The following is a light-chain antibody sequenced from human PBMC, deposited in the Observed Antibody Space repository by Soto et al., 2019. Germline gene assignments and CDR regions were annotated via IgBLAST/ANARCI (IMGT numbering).Light chain of an antibody. CDR2: EGS. CDR1: SSDVGNYDL. V-gene: IGLV2-23*01. J-gene: IGLJ1*01. CDR3: FSYAGGGTPNYV. Sequence: QSALTQPASVSGSPGQPITISCTGTSSDVGNYDLVSWYQQYPGKAPKLMIYEGSKRPSGVSSRFSGSKSGNTASLTISGLQAEDEADYYCFSYAGGGTPNYVFGTGTKVTVL.